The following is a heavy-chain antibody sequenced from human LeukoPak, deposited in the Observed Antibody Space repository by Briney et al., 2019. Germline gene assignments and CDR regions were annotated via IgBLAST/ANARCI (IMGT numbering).Heavy chain of an antibody. J-gene: IGHJ4*01. CDR1: GFTFSSYA. Sequence: GGSLRLSCAASGFTFSSYAMTWVRQAPGKGLEWVSAISGSGGSTYYAGSVKGRFTISRDNAKNTLYLQMTSLSAEDTAVYYCARSLGDWGQGTLVSVSS. V-gene: IGHV3-23*01. D-gene: IGHD3-16*01. CDR3: ARSLGD. CDR2: ISGSGGST.